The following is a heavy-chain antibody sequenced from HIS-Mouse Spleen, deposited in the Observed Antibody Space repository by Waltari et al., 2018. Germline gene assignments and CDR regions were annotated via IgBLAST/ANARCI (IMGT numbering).Heavy chain of an antibody. CDR3: ARRRGWFDY. D-gene: IGHD6-19*01. J-gene: IGHJ4*02. V-gene: IGHV4-39*01. CDR1: GGSISSSSYY. Sequence: QLQLQESGPGLVKPSETLSLTCTVSGGSISSSSYYWGWIRQPPGKGLGWIGSIYYSGSTDYSPSLKSRVTISVDTSKNQFSLKLSSVTAADTAVYYCARRRGWFDYWGQGTLVTVSS. CDR2: IYYSGST.